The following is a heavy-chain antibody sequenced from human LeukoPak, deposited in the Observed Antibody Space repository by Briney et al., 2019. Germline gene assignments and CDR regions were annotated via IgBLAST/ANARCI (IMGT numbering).Heavy chain of an antibody. CDR1: GLTFSGYW. Sequence: PGGSLRLSCAASGLTFSGYWMNWVRQAPGKGLEWVASIKPDGSEKYYVDSVKGRSTISRDNAKNSLYLQMTSLRAEDTAVYYCARGSGDYSGQGTLVTVSS. CDR2: IKPDGSEK. J-gene: IGHJ4*02. CDR3: ARGSGDY. V-gene: IGHV3-7*04.